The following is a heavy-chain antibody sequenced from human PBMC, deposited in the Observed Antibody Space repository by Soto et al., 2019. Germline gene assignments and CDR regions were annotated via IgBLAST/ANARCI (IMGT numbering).Heavy chain of an antibody. Sequence: QVQLQESGPGLVKPSQTLSLTCTVSGGSISSGGYYWSWIGQHPGKGLEWIGYIYYSGSTYYNPSLKSRVTISVDTSKNQFSLKLSSVTAADTAVYYCARNRYFDWLSPFDYWGQGTLVTVSS. D-gene: IGHD3-9*01. CDR2: IYYSGST. V-gene: IGHV4-31*03. CDR1: GGSISSGGYY. CDR3: ARNRYFDWLSPFDY. J-gene: IGHJ4*02.